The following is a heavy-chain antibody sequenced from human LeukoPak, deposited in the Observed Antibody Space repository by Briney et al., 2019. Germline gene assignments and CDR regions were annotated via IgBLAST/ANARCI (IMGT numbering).Heavy chain of an antibody. CDR1: GFIFSNYG. Sequence: GGSLRLSCEVSGFIFSNYGMHWVRQAPGKGLEWVALIWYDGRTKFHADSVRGRFTISRDNSANTLYLQMSSLRVEDTAVYYCAREWGRIAVAGGPGYWSQGALVTVSS. J-gene: IGHJ4*02. V-gene: IGHV3-33*01. CDR2: IWYDGRTK. CDR3: AREWGRIAVAGGPGY. D-gene: IGHD6-19*01.